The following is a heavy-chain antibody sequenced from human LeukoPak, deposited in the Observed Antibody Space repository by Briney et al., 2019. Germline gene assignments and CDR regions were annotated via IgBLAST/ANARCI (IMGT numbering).Heavy chain of an antibody. J-gene: IGHJ4*02. V-gene: IGHV3-74*01. CDR1: GFTFSTYW. D-gene: IGHD1-26*01. Sequence: PGGSLRLSCAASGFTFSTYWMHWVRQAPGKGLVWVSRISSDGSITGYADSVKGRFTISRDNAKNTLYLQMNSLRAEDTAVYYCAKALIVGATGPLDYWGQGTLVTVSS. CDR3: AKALIVGATGPLDY. CDR2: ISSDGSIT.